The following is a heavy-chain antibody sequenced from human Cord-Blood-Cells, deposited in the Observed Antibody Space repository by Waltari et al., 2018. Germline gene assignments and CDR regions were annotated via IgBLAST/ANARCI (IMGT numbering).Heavy chain of an antibody. V-gene: IGHV4-34*01. CDR2: INHSGST. J-gene: IGHJ3*02. CDR3: AREHDAFDI. CDR1: GGSFIGYY. D-gene: IGHD1-1*01. Sequence: QAQLQQLGAGLFKPSETLSLTCAVYGGSFIGYYWCWIRQPPGKGLEWMGEINHSGSTNYNPSLKSRVTISVDTSKNQFSLKLSSVTAADTAVYYCAREHDAFDIWGQGTMVTDSS.